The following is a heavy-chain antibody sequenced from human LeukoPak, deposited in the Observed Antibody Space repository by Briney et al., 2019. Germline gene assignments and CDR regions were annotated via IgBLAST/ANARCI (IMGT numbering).Heavy chain of an antibody. J-gene: IGHJ4*02. CDR3: ARDPPLPYSSSWTRSPRGERYFDY. CDR2: INPNSGGT. Sequence: ASVKVSCKASGYTFTGYYMHWVRQAPGQGLEWMGWINPNSGGTNYAQKFQGRVTMTRDTSISTAYMELSRLRSDDTAVYYCARDPPLPYSSSWTRSPRGERYFDYWGQGTLVTVSS. CDR1: GYTFTGYY. D-gene: IGHD6-13*01. V-gene: IGHV1-2*02.